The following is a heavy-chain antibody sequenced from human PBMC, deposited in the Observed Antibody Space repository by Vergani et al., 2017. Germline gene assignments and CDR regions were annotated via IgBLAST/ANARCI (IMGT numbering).Heavy chain of an antibody. CDR3: TKDVSLNRGYDSPADY. D-gene: IGHD5-12*01. V-gene: IGHV3-23*01. Sequence: EVQLLESGGGLVQPGGSLRLSCAASGFTFSSYAMSWVRQAPGKGLEWVSAIGGSGGSTYYADSVKSRVTISRDNSKNTLYLQMNSLTAEDTAVYYCTKDVSLNRGYDSPADYWGQGTLVTVSS. J-gene: IGHJ4*02. CDR2: IGGSGGST. CDR1: GFTFSSYA.